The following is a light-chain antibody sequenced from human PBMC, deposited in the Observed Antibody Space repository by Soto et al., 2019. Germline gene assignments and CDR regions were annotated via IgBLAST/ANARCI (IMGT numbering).Light chain of an antibody. J-gene: IGKJ2*01. V-gene: IGKV4-1*01. CDR2: WAS. CDR3: QQYYSTSYT. Sequence: DIVMTQSPDSLAVSLGERATINCKSSQSVLYSSNNKNYLAWYQQKPGQPPKLLIYWASTRESGVPDRFSGSGSGTDFTLTISSLQAEDVAVYSCQQYYSTSYTFGQATTLEIK. CDR1: QSVLYSSNNKNY.